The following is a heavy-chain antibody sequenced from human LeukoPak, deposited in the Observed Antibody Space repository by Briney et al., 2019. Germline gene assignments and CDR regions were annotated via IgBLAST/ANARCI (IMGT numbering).Heavy chain of an antibody. V-gene: IGHV1-69*13. CDR2: IIPIFGTA. CDR3: ARDPGEWELPNDY. D-gene: IGHD1-26*01. J-gene: IGHJ4*02. Sequence: GASVKVSCKASGGTFSSYAISWVRQAPGQGLEWMGGIIPIFGTANYAQKFQGRVTNTADESTSTAYMELSSLRSEDTAVYYCARDPGEWELPNDYWGQGTLVTVSS. CDR1: GGTFSSYA.